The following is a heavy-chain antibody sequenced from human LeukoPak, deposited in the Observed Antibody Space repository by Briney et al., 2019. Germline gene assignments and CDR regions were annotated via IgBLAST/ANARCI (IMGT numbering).Heavy chain of an antibody. CDR2: IYHSGST. Sequence: PSGTLSLTCAVSGDSMSSSKWWSWVRQPPGKGLEVIGEIYHSGSTNYNPSLKSRVTISIDKSKNQFSLKLSSVTAADTAVYYCARGFSSSSWQTEVDYWGQGTLVTVSS. V-gene: IGHV4-4*02. D-gene: IGHD6-13*01. CDR1: GDSMSSSKW. J-gene: IGHJ4*02. CDR3: ARGFSSSSWQTEVDY.